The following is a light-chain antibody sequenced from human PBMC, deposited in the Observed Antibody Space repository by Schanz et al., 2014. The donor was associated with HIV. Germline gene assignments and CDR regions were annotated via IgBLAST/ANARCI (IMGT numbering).Light chain of an antibody. J-gene: IGLJ3*02. CDR3: ATWDDSLNGWV. CDR1: SSNFRSNA. V-gene: IGLV1-44*01. CDR2: NTY. Sequence: QSVLTQPPSASGTPGQRVNISCSGSSSNFRSNAVNWYQPPPGTAPRLLIYNTYHRPSGVPDRFSGSESGTSASLAISGLQSEDEADYYCATWDDSLNGWVFGGGTKLTVL.